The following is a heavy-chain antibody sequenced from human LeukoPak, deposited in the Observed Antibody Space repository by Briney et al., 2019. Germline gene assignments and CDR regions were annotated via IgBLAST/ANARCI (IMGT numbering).Heavy chain of an antibody. CDR2: IHYSGST. J-gene: IGHJ4*02. CDR3: ARLARRFRGVVPAALDY. D-gene: IGHD2-2*01. Sequence: SETLSLTCTVSGGSINSYYWSWIRQPPGRGLEWIGSIHYSGSTSYNPSLRSRVTISVDKSKNQFFLKLSSVTATDTAVYYCARLARRFRGVVPAALDYWGQGTLVTVSS. V-gene: IGHV4-59*01. CDR1: GGSINSYY.